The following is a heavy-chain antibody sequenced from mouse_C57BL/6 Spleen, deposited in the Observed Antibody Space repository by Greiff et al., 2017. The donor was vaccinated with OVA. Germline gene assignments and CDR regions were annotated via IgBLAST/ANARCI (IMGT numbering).Heavy chain of an antibody. Sequence: EVKVVESGGGLVKPGGSLKLSCAASGFTFSSYAMSWVRQTPEKRLEWVATISDGGSYTYYPDNVKGRFTISRDNAKNNLYLQMSHLKSEDTAMYYCARIAYYGSSYNAMDYWGQGTSVTVSS. CDR3: ARIAYYGSSYNAMDY. D-gene: IGHD1-1*01. V-gene: IGHV5-4*03. J-gene: IGHJ4*01. CDR1: GFTFSSYA. CDR2: ISDGGSYT.